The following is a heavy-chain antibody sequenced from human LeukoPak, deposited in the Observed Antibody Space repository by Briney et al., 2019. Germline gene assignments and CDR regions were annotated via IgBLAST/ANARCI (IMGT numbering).Heavy chain of an antibody. CDR2: INPNSGGT. D-gene: IGHD3-22*01. CDR1: GYTLTGYY. V-gene: IGHV1-2*06. J-gene: IGHJ4*02. CDR3: ARDPHYYDSSGFDY. Sequence: ASVKVSCKASGYTLTGYYMHWVRQAPGQGLEWMGRINPNSGGTNYAQKFQGRVTMTRDTSISTAYMELSRLRSDDTAVYYCARDPHYYDSSGFDYWGQGTLVTVSS.